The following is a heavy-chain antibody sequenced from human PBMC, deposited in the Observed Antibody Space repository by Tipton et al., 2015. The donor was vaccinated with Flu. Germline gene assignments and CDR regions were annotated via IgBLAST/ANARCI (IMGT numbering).Heavy chain of an antibody. CDR3: ARFSVRGESDY. D-gene: IGHD3-10*01. V-gene: IGHV4-4*07. CDR2: IYTSGST. Sequence: TLSLTCTVSGDSISNYYWGWIRQPAGKGLQWIGRIYTSGSTDYNPSLKGRVTMSVDTSRNQFSLKMSSVTAADTAVYYCARFSVRGESDYWGQGTLVTVSS. CDR1: GDSISNYY. J-gene: IGHJ4*02.